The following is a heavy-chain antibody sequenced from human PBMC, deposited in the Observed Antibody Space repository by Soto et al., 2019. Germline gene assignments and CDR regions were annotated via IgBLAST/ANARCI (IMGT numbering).Heavy chain of an antibody. D-gene: IGHD5-12*01. J-gene: IGHJ6*02. CDR2: ISPDNGNT. CDR1: GYTFTIYG. Sequence: QVQLVQSGGEVKKPGASVKVSCKASGYTFTIYGINWVRQAPGQGLEWMGCISPDNGNTNYAQKLQGRVTMTTDTSTGTAYMGLRSLRSDDTAVYYCVRALGYSGYAGMDVWGQGTSVTVSS. V-gene: IGHV1-18*01. CDR3: VRALGYSGYAGMDV.